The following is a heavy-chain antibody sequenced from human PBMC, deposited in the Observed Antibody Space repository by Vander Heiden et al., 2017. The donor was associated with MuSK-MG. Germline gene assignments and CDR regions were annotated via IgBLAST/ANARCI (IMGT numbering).Heavy chain of an antibody. CDR1: GFTFSTYS. V-gene: IGHV3-48*01. CDR3: ATPFDY. J-gene: IGHJ4*02. Sequence: EVHMVDSGGGLVQPGGSLTLSCAASGFTFSTYSLNWVRQAPGKGLEWVAYIMETSETIYYADSVKGRFTISRDNGKKSMYMQMSSLRADDTAMYYCATPFDYWVQGTLVTLSS. CDR2: IMETSETI.